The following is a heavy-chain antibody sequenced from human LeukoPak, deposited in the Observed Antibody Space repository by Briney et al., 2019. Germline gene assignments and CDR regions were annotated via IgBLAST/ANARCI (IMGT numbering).Heavy chain of an antibody. Sequence: GGSLRLSCAASGFTFSSYAMHWVRQAPGKGLEWVSSISNTRTYIYYADSVKGRFTISRDNAKRSLYLQMNSLRAEDTAVYYCARGGRRFWGQGTLVTVSS. CDR3: ARGGRRF. CDR2: ISNTRTYI. CDR1: GFTFSSYA. D-gene: IGHD3-16*01. V-gene: IGHV3-21*01. J-gene: IGHJ4*02.